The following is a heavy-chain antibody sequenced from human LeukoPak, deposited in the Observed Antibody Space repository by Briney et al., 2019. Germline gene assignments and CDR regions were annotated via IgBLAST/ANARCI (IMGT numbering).Heavy chain of an antibody. CDR1: GYSFTTYW. Sequence: GESLKISFKASGYSFTTYWIGWVRQMPGRGLEWMGIIYPGDSDTRYSPSFPGQVTMSADKSISTAYLQWSSLKASDTAIYYCARAVSSSSGNFDYWGQGTLVIVSS. V-gene: IGHV5-51*01. CDR2: IYPGDSDT. D-gene: IGHD6-6*01. CDR3: ARAVSSSSGNFDY. J-gene: IGHJ4*02.